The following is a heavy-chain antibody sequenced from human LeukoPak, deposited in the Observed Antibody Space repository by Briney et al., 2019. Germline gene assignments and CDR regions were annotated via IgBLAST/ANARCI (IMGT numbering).Heavy chain of an antibody. CDR2: INHSGST. V-gene: IGHV4-34*01. J-gene: IGHJ4*02. Sequence: SETLSLTCAVYGGSFSVYYWSWIRQPPGKGLEWIGEINHSGSTNYNPSLKSRVTISVDTSNNHFSLKLSSVTAADTAVYYCARGRDDYGDYPFDYWGQGTLVTVSS. D-gene: IGHD4-17*01. CDR3: ARGRDDYGDYPFDY. CDR1: GGSFSVYY.